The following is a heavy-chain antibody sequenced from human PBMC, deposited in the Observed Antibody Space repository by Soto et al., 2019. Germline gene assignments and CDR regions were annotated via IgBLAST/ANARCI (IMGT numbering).Heavy chain of an antibody. CDR3: ARHPSEAAGTEYYFDY. CDR2: IYYSGST. V-gene: IGHV4-39*01. CDR1: GGSISISSYY. Sequence: SETLSLTCTVSGGSISISSYYWCWIRQPPGKGLEWIGSIYYSGSTYYNPSLKSRVTISVDTSKNQFSLKLSSVTAADTAVYYCARHPSEAAGTEYYFDYWGQGTLVTVSS. D-gene: IGHD6-13*01. J-gene: IGHJ4*02.